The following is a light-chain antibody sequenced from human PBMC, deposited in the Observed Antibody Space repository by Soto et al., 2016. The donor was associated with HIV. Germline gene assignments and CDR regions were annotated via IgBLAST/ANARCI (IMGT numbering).Light chain of an antibody. V-gene: IGKV1-13*02. J-gene: IGKJ2*01. Sequence: AIQLTQSPSSLSASVGDRVTITCRASQGISSALAWYQQKPGKAPRLLIYDASTLKSGVPSWFSGSGFGTDFTLTIYSLQPEDFATYYCQQLKVPGTFGQGTKLEIK. CDR1: QGISSA. CDR3: QQLKVPGT. CDR2: DAS.